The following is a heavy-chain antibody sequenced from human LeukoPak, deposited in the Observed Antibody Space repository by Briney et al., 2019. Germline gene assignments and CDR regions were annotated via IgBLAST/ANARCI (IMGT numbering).Heavy chain of an antibody. CDR3: ARDRYYYDSSEKLYFDY. D-gene: IGHD3-22*01. V-gene: IGHV4-4*07. Sequence: SETLSLTCTVSGGPISSYYWSWIRQPAGKGLEWIGRIYTSGSTNYNPSLKSRVTMSVDTSKNQFSLKLSSVTAADTAVYYCARDRYYYDSSEKLYFDYWGQGTLVTVSS. CDR1: GGPISSYY. J-gene: IGHJ4*02. CDR2: IYTSGST.